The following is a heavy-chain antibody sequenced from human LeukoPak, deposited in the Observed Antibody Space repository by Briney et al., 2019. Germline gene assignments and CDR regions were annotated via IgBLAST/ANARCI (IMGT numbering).Heavy chain of an antibody. V-gene: IGHV3-7*03. CDR1: GFTFSNYW. Sequence: VQPGGSLRLSCAASGFTFSNYWMTWVRQAPGKGLEWVANINRDGSERYYVDSVKGRFTIPRDDAKSSLYLQMNSLRAEDTAVYYCARRNAMDVWGQGTTVIVFS. CDR2: INRDGSER. J-gene: IGHJ6*02. CDR3: ARRNAMDV.